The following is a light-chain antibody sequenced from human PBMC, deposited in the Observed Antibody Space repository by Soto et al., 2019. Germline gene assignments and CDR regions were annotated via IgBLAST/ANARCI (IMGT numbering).Light chain of an antibody. CDR3: SSYTSSSTGV. V-gene: IGLV2-14*01. CDR2: DVS. J-gene: IGLJ3*02. CDR1: SSDVGGYNS. Sequence: QSALTQPASVSGSPGQSITISCTGTSSDVGGYNSVSWYQQHPGKAPKLMIYDVSNWPSGVSNRFSGSKSGNTASLTISGLEAEDDADYCCSSYTSSSTGVFGGGTKMTVL.